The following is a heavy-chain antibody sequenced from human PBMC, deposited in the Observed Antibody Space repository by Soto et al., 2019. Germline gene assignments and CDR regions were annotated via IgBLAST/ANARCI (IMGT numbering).Heavy chain of an antibody. D-gene: IGHD3-16*01. CDR3: AREGGESSDGLYYFDS. CDR2: IYYSGNT. Sequence: SEILSLTCTVSGGSTSSDNYWSWIRQPPGKGLEWIGHIYYSGNTDYNPSLKSRLAISIDTSKNQFSLKLSSVTAADTAVYFCAREGGESSDGLYYFDSWGQGSLVTVSS. V-gene: IGHV4-30-4*01. J-gene: IGHJ4*02. CDR1: GGSTSSDNY.